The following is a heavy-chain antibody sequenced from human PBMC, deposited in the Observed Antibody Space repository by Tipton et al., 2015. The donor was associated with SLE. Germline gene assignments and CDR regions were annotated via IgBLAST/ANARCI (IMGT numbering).Heavy chain of an antibody. D-gene: IGHD3-3*01. V-gene: IGHV4-39*01. Sequence: TLSLTCSVSGASLRTMRYFWGWLRPPPGKGFEWIGSIYYSGTPYYHPSLTGRVTISFDTSKDQVSLKLTSVTAADTAVYFCARGYDYWSGYGYFDPWGQGNLVTVSS. CDR3: ARGYDYWSGYGYFDP. CDR1: GASLRTMRYF. CDR2: IYYSGTP. J-gene: IGHJ5*02.